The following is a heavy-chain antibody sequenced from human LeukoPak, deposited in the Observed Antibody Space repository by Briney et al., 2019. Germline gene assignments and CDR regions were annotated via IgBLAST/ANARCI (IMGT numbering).Heavy chain of an antibody. V-gene: IGHV3-23*01. CDR3: AKGVMVRGVMGYFDY. D-gene: IGHD3-10*01. Sequence: GGSLRLSCAASGFTFSSYAMSWVRQAPGKGLEWVSAISGSGGSTYYADSVRGRFTISRDNSKNTLYLQMNSLRAEDTAVYYCAKGVMVRGVMGYFDYWGQGTLVTVSS. J-gene: IGHJ4*02. CDR1: GFTFSSYA. CDR2: ISGSGGST.